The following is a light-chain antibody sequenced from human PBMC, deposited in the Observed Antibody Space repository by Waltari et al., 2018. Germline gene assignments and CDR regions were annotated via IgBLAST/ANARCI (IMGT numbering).Light chain of an antibody. V-gene: IGKV1-17*03. J-gene: IGKJ1*01. CDR1: QDISNY. Sequence: DIQVTQSPSAMSASVGARVTITCRASQDISNYLAWFQQRPGKVPKRLIYGASRLQDGVPSRCSGSGSGTEFTLTISSLQPEDFATYYCLQHDSFPWTFGQGTKVEF. CDR3: LQHDSFPWT. CDR2: GAS.